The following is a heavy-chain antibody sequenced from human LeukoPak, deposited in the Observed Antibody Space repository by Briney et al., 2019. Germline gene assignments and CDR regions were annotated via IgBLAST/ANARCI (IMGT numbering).Heavy chain of an antibody. CDR2: IYHSGST. V-gene: IGHV4-4*02. CDR1: GGSISSSNW. J-gene: IGHJ3*02. CDR3: ARDKSRTYGSADAFDI. D-gene: IGHD3-10*01. Sequence: ASETLSLTCAVSGGSISSSNWWSWVRQPPGKGLEWIGEIYHSGSTNYNPSLKSRVTISVDTSKNQFSLKLSSVTAADTAVYYCARDKSRTYGSADAFDIWGQGTMVTVSS.